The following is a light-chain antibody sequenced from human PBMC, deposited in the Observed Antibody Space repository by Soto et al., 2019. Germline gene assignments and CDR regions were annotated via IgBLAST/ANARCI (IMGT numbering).Light chain of an antibody. J-gene: IGLJ1*01. CDR1: SSDVGAYNH. Sequence: QSVLTQAPSASGSPGQSVTISCTGTSSDVGAYNHVSWYQQHPGQVPKLMIYEVSKRPSGVPDRFSGSKSGNTASLTVSGLQAEDEADYYRISYAGNNIFVFGTGTKVTVL. CDR2: EVS. V-gene: IGLV2-8*01. CDR3: ISYAGNNIFV.